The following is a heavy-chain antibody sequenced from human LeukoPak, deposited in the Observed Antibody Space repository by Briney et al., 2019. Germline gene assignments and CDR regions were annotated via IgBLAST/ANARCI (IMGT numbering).Heavy chain of an antibody. CDR1: GFIFGHYA. CDR2: LKNNGDNK. D-gene: IGHD3-10*01. Sequence: GGSLRLSCSASGFIFGHYAMHWVRQAPGKGLEYVSSLKNNGDNKYYTESVKGRFTISRDNSRNTLYLQLSSLRVEDTALYYCVKDRGGLARDFDQWGQGTLVTVSS. V-gene: IGHV3-64D*06. CDR3: VKDRGGLARDFDQ. J-gene: IGHJ4*02.